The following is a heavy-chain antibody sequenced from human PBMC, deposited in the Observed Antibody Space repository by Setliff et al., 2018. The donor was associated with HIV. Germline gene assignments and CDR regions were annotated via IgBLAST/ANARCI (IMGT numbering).Heavy chain of an antibody. CDR1: GGSMSRVY. D-gene: IGHD3-22*01. J-gene: IGHJ4*02. CDR2: VSASGTT. CDR3: ASLFHDTSAPWLNYFDH. V-gene: IGHV4-4*08. Sequence: SETLSLTCSVPGGSMSRVYWTWIRQPPGKGLEWIGYVSASGTTKYNPSLQSRVTISGDSSKNQFSLRLSSVTAADTAVYYCASLFHDTSAPWLNYFDHWGQGTLVTVSS.